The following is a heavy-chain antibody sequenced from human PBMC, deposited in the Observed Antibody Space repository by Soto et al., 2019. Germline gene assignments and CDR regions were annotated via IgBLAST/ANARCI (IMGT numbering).Heavy chain of an antibody. V-gene: IGHV6-1*01. J-gene: IGHJ6*03. CDR2: TYYRSRWYN. CDR3: AGPTSLRCYNMDV. Sequence: QVQLQQSGPGLVKPSQTLSLTCAISGDSVSSNSAAWNWIRQSPSRGLEWLGRTYYRSRWYNDYAVSVKSQITINPDTSKNPFPLHLNSVTPEDTAVYYWAGPTSLRCYNMDVWGKGTTVTVSS. D-gene: IGHD1-26*01. CDR1: GDSVSSNSAA.